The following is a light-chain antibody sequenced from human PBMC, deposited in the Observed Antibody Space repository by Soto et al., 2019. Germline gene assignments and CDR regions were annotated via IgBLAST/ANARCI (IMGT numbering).Light chain of an antibody. CDR2: DVN. V-gene: IGLV2-14*03. J-gene: IGLJ2*01. Sequence: QSALTQPASVSGSPGQSITISCAGTSSDVGGYNYVSWYQQHPGKVPRLIISDVNKRPSGVSDRFSGSKSGNTASLTITGVQAEDEADYYCASFTRSVTVVFGGGTKLTVL. CDR3: ASFTRSVTVV. CDR1: SSDVGGYNY.